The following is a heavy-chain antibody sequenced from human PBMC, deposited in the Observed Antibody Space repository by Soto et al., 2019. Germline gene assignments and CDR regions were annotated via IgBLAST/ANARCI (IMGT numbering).Heavy chain of an antibody. D-gene: IGHD3-3*01. CDR2: ISYDGSNK. Sequence: PGGSLRLSCAASGFTFSSYAMHWVRQAPGKGLEWVAVISYDGSNKYYADSVKGRFTISRDNSKNTLYLQMNSLRAEDTAVYYCARVLEKRGKYYYYGMDVWGQGITVTVSS. CDR3: ARVLEKRGKYYYYGMDV. J-gene: IGHJ6*02. V-gene: IGHV3-30-3*01. CDR1: GFTFSSYA.